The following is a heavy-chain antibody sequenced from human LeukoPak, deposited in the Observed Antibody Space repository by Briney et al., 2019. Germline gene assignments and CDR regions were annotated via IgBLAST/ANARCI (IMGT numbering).Heavy chain of an antibody. D-gene: IGHD3-9*01. CDR2: INHSGST. Sequence: PSETLSLTCAVYGGSFSGYYWSWIRQPPGKGLEWIGEINHSGSTNYNPSLKSRVTISVDTSKNQFSLKLSSVTAADTAVYYCARRSLRYFDWSPYYFDYWGQGTLVTVSS. CDR3: ARRSLRYFDWSPYYFDY. J-gene: IGHJ4*02. V-gene: IGHV4-34*01. CDR1: GGSFSGYY.